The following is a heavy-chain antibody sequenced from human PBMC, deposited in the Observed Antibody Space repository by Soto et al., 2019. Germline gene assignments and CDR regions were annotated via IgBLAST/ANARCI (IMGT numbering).Heavy chain of an antibody. CDR2: INPSGGST. Sequence: GASVKVSCKASGYTFTSYYMHWVRQAPGQGLEWMGIINPSGGSTSYAQKFQGRVTMTRDTSTSTVYMELRSLRSDDTAVDYCVVAAQPYYFDYGGQETLVPVSS. CDR1: GYTFTSYY. CDR3: VVAAQPYYFDY. D-gene: IGHD2-15*01. J-gene: IGHJ4*02. V-gene: IGHV1-46*01.